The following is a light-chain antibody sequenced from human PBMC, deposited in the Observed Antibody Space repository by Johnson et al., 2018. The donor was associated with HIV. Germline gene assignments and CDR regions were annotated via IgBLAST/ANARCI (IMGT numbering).Light chain of an antibody. Sequence: QSVLTQPPSVSAAPGQKVTISCSGSSSNIGNNYVSWYQQLPGTAPKLLIYENNKRPSGIPDRFSGSKSGTSATLGITGLQTGDEADYYCGTWDSSRIAAGIYVFGTGTKVTVL. CDR2: ENN. V-gene: IGLV1-51*02. CDR3: GTWDSSRIAAGIYV. J-gene: IGLJ1*01. CDR1: SSNIGNNY.